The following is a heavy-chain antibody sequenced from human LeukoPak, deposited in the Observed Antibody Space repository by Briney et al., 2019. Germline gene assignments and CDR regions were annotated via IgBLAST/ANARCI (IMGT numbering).Heavy chain of an antibody. D-gene: IGHD3-22*01. CDR3: ARWGYYDSSGYSSDAFDI. CDR2: IHYSGST. J-gene: IGHJ3*02. Sequence: SQTLSLTCTVAGGSISSYYWSWIRQPPGKGLEWNGYIHYSGSTNYNPSLKSRVTISVDTSKNQFSLKLSSVTAADTAVYYCARWGYYDSSGYSSDAFDIWGQGTMVTVSS. V-gene: IGHV4-59*01. CDR1: GGSISSYY.